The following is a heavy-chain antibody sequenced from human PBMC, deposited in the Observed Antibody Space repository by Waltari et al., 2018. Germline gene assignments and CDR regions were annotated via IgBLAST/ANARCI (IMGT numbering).Heavy chain of an antibody. CDR3: AGDLGGAGAVDI. CDR1: GGSISSGDYS. D-gene: IGHD1-26*01. J-gene: IGHJ3*02. Sequence: QLQLLESGSGQVKPSQTLSLTCAVSGGSISSGDYSWSWIRQPPGKGLEWIGYIYHSGSNYYNPSLKSRVTISEDRSQNQFSLKLTSVTAADTAVYYCAGDLGGAGAVDIWGQGTLVTVSS. CDR2: IYHSGSN. V-gene: IGHV4-30-2*01.